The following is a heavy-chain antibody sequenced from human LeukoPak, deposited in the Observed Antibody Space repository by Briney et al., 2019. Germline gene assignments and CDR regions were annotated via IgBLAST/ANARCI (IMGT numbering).Heavy chain of an antibody. Sequence: SQTLSLTCTVSGGSISSGSHYWSWIRQPAGKGLEWIGRIYTSGSTSYNPSLKSRVTISVDTSKNQFSLKLSSVTAADTAVYYCARPFSYSSGWYYFDYWGQGTLVTVSS. CDR3: ARPFSYSSGWYYFDY. V-gene: IGHV4-61*02. D-gene: IGHD6-19*01. J-gene: IGHJ4*02. CDR2: IYTSGST. CDR1: GGSISSGSHY.